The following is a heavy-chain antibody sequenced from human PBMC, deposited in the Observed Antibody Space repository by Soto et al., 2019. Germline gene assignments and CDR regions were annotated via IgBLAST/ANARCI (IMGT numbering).Heavy chain of an antibody. D-gene: IGHD2-15*01. V-gene: IGHV3-30-3*01. CDR1: GFTFSSYA. CDR2: ISYDGSNK. J-gene: IGHJ5*02. Sequence: GGSLRLSCAASGFTFSSYAMHWVRQAPGKGLEWVAVISYDGSNKYYADSVKGRFTISRDNSKNTLYLQMNSLRAEDTAVYYCARDIVVVVAAPQYNWFDPWGQGTLVTVSS. CDR3: ARDIVVVVAAPQYNWFDP.